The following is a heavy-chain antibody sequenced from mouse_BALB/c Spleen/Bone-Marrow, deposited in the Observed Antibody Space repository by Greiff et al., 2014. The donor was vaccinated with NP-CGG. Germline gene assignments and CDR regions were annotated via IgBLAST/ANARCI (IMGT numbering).Heavy chain of an antibody. J-gene: IGHJ4*01. CDR3: TRGYYPYYYAMDY. Sequence: KQSGSELVRPGASVKLPCKASGYTFTSYWMHWVKQRHGQGLEWIGNIYPGSGSTNYDEKFKSKGTLTVDTSSSTAYMHLSSLTSEDSAVYYCTRGYYPYYYAMDYWGQGTSVTVSS. V-gene: IGHV1S22*01. D-gene: IGHD2-3*01. CDR1: GYTFTSYW. CDR2: IYPGSGST.